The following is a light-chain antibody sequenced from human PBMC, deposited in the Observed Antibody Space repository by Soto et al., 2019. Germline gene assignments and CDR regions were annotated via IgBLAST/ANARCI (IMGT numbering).Light chain of an antibody. CDR1: SSDVGGYNS. V-gene: IGLV2-14*01. Sequence: QSALTQPASVSGSPGQSITISCTGTSSDVGGYNSVSWYQQHPGKAPKLMIYEVTNRPSGVSNRFSGSKSGNTASLTISGLQAEEEDDYYCTSYTSSSTLVFGGGTKLTVL. CDR3: TSYTSSSTLV. J-gene: IGLJ2*01. CDR2: EVT.